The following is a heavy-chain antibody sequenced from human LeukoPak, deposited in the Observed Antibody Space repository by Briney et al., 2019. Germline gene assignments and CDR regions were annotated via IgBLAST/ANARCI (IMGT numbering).Heavy chain of an antibody. CDR1: GFTFRSYA. Sequence: GGSLRLSCAASGFTFRSYAMSWVRQAPGKGLEWVPGISVSGGSTYYADSVKGRFTISRDNSKSTLYLQMNSLRAEDTAVYYCARTRYRGLDAFDIWGQGTMVTVSS. CDR2: ISVSGGST. D-gene: IGHD3-10*01. CDR3: ARTRYRGLDAFDI. V-gene: IGHV3-23*01. J-gene: IGHJ3*02.